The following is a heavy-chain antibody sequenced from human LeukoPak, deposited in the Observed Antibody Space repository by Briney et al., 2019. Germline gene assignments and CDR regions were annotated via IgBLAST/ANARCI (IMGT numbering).Heavy chain of an antibody. CDR3: ASNGYSYGRTFDY. Sequence: SETLSLTCAVYGGSFSGYYWRWIRQPPGEGLGWIGEINHSRSTNYNPSLKRRVTISVDTSKNQFSLKLSSVTAADTAVYYCASNGYSYGRTFDYWGQGTLVTVSS. J-gene: IGHJ4*02. CDR1: GGSFSGYY. V-gene: IGHV4-34*01. D-gene: IGHD5-18*01. CDR2: INHSRST.